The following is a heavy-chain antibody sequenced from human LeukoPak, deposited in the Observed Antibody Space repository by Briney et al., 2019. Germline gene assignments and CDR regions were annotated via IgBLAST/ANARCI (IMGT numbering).Heavy chain of an antibody. V-gene: IGHV3-23*01. CDR1: GFTFSSYA. CDR3: AKAQSGSYPYYFDY. J-gene: IGHJ4*02. D-gene: IGHD3-10*01. Sequence: GGSLTLSFAASGFTFSSYAMSWVRQAPGKGLEWVSAISGSGGSTYYADSVKGRFTISRDNSKNTLCLQMTSLRAEDTAVYYCAKAQSGSYPYYFDYWGQGTLVTVSS. CDR2: ISGSGGST.